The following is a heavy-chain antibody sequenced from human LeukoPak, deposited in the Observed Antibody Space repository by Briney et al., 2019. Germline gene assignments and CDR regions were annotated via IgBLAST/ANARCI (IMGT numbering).Heavy chain of an antibody. V-gene: IGHV4-30-4*08. CDR1: GGSISSGDYY. J-gene: IGHJ6*03. CDR3: ARAPSGTVTYYYMDV. CDR2: IYYSGST. D-gene: IGHD4-11*01. Sequence: PSQTLSLTCTVSGGSISSGDYYWSWIRQPPGKGLEWIGYIYYSGSTYYNPSLKSRVTISVDTSKNQCSLKLSSVTAADTAVYYCARAPSGTVTYYYMDVWGKGTTVTVSS.